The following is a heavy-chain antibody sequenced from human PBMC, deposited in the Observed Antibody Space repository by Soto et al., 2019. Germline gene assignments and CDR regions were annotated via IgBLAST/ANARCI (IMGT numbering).Heavy chain of an antibody. CDR1: GFTFSSYS. CDR3: ARGLWDV. J-gene: IGHJ6*02. Sequence: GGSLRLSCAASGFTFSSYSMNWVRQAPGKGLEWVSYISSSSTIYYADSVKGRFTISRDNAKNSLYLQMNSLRDEDTAVYYCARGLWDVWGQGTTVTVSS. V-gene: IGHV3-48*02. CDR2: ISSSSTI.